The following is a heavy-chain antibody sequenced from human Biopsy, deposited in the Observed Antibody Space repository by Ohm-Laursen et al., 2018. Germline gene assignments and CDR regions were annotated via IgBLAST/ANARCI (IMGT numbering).Heavy chain of an antibody. CDR3: ARLGSGDYFPTFFDF. Sequence: ILSLTCTVSGVSINGGRYYWNWIRHRPGKGLEWIGNIFYSANTYYNPPLKSRVTISVDTSKNQFSLKLSSVTAADTAVYYCARLGSGDYFPTFFDFWGQGALVTVSP. V-gene: IGHV4-31*03. J-gene: IGHJ4*02. D-gene: IGHD5-12*01. CDR2: IFYSANT. CDR1: GVSINGGRYY.